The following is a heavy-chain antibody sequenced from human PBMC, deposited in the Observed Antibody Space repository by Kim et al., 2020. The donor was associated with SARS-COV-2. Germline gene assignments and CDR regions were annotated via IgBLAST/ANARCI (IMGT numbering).Heavy chain of an antibody. D-gene: IGHD3-9*01. CDR2: IIPIFGTA. V-gene: IGHV1-69*13. CDR3: ARREFLTGYGRRIMDYYYGMDV. Sequence: SVKVSCKASGGTFSSYAISWVRQAPGQGLEWMGGIIPIFGTANYAQKFQGRVTITADESTSTAYMELSSLRSEDTAVYYCARREFLTGYGRRIMDYYYGMDVWGQGTTVTVSS. CDR1: GGTFSSYA. J-gene: IGHJ6*02.